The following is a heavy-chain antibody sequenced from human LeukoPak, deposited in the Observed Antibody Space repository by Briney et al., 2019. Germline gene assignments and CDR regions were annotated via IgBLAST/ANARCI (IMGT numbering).Heavy chain of an antibody. CDR1: GFTVSSNY. CDR3: ARYNGGSGPFDY. Sequence: GGSLRLSCAVSGFTVSSNYMSWVRQAPGKGLEWVSVLYSGGNTYYADSVKGRFTVSRDNSKNTLYLQMNSLRAEDTAVYYCARYNGGSGPFDYWGQGTLVTVSS. V-gene: IGHV3-53*01. D-gene: IGHD3-10*01. J-gene: IGHJ4*02. CDR2: LYSGGNT.